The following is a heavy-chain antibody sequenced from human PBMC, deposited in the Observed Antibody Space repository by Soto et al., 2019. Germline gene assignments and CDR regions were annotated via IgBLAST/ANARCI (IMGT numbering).Heavy chain of an antibody. V-gene: IGHV3-49*03. CDR2: IRSKAYGGTT. CDR1: GFTFGDYA. D-gene: IGHD2-21*02. J-gene: IGHJ6*02. Sequence: GGSLRLSCTASGFTFGDYAMSWFRQAPGKGLEWVCFIRSKAYGGTTEYAASVKGRFTIPIDDSKSIAYLQMNSLKTEDTAVYYCTREPSDSYYYYGMDVWGQGTTVTVSS. CDR3: TREPSDSYYYYGMDV.